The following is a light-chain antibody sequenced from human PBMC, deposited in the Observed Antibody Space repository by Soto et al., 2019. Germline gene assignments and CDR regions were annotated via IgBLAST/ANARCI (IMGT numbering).Light chain of an antibody. Sequence: QSALTQPTSVSGSPGQSITISCTATSSDVGSYDFVSWFQQHPGKAPKLMIYEVTNRPSGVSYRFSGSKSGNTASLTISGLQAEDEADYYCSSFTTTNTWVFGGGTQLTVL. CDR3: SSFTTTNTWV. V-gene: IGLV2-14*01. CDR1: SSDVGSYDF. J-gene: IGLJ3*02. CDR2: EVT.